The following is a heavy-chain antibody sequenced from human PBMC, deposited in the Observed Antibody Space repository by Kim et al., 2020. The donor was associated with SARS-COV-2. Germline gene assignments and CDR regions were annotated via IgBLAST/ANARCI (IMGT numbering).Heavy chain of an antibody. CDR3: ASIWSPSSNYSVDV. V-gene: IGHV3-53*05. J-gene: IGHJ6*02. D-gene: IGHD3-3*01. Sequence: YPATVKGRFTVSRDEEKNTLFLQRNSLRADDTAVYYCASIWSPSSNYSVDVWGRGTMVTVSS.